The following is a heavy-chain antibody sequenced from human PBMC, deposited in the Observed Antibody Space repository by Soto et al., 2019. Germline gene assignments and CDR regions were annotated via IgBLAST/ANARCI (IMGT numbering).Heavy chain of an antibody. CDR1: GHSFASYW. V-gene: IGHV5-51*01. J-gene: IGHJ4*02. CDR3: VRRMDTVMAFDH. CDR2: IYPGDSDT. Sequence: GESLKISCKGSGHSFASYWIGWVRQMPGKGLEWMGMIYPGDSDTRYSPSLQGQVTISADKSITTAYLQWSSLKASDTAMYYCVRRMDTVMAFDHWGQGTLVTVSS. D-gene: IGHD5-18*01.